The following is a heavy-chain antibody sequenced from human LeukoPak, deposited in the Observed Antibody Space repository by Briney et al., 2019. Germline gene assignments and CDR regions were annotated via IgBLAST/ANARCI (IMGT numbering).Heavy chain of an antibody. D-gene: IGHD3-9*01. V-gene: IGHV3-23*01. CDR1: GFIFNRYA. CDR3: AKIAPSLRYLDWLSGAFAI. J-gene: IGHJ3*02. CDR2: ISGSGGST. Sequence: GGSLRLSCAASGFIFNRYAMSWVRQAPGKGLEGVSAISGSGGSTYCADSVKGRFTISRDNSKNTLYLQMNSLRAEDTDVYYCAKIAPSLRYLDWLSGAFAIWGQGTMVTVSS.